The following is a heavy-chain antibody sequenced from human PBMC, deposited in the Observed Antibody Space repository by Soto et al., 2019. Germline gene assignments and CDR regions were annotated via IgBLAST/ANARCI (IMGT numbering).Heavy chain of an antibody. Sequence: EVQRVESGGGLVQPGGSLRLSCAASGFTVSSNYMSWVRQAPGKGLEWVSVIYSGGSTYYADSVKGRFTISRDNSKNTLYLQMNSLRAEDTAVYYCARDYYGSGSGGMDVWGQGTTVTVSS. D-gene: IGHD3-10*01. V-gene: IGHV3-66*01. J-gene: IGHJ6*02. CDR3: ARDYYGSGSGGMDV. CDR2: IYSGGST. CDR1: GFTVSSNY.